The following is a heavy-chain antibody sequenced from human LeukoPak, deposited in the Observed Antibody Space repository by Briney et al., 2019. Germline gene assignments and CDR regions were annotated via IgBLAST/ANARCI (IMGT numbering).Heavy chain of an antibody. CDR1: GYRFTSYW. CDR3: ARASYDSSGYYLDYYYGMDV. CDR2: IYPGDSDT. Sequence: GESLKISCKGSGYRFTSYWIGWVRQMPGKGLEWMGIIYPGDSDTRYSPSFQGQVTISADKSISTAYLQWSSLKASDTAMYYCARASYDSSGYYLDYYYGMDVWGQGTTVTVSS. D-gene: IGHD3-22*01. J-gene: IGHJ6*02. V-gene: IGHV5-51*01.